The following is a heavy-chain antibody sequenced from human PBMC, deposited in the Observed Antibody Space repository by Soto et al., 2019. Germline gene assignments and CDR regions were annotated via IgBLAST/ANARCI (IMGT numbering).Heavy chain of an antibody. CDR1: GGSISSGGYS. Sequence: PSETLSLTCAVSGGSISSGGYSWSWIRQPPGKGLEWIGYIYHSGGTYYNPSLKSRVTISVDRSKNQFSLKMSSVTAADTAVYYCAREYYGFWSGYPPYFDYWGQGTLVTVSS. V-gene: IGHV4-30-2*01. D-gene: IGHD3-3*01. J-gene: IGHJ4*02. CDR3: AREYYGFWSGYPPYFDY. CDR2: IYHSGGT.